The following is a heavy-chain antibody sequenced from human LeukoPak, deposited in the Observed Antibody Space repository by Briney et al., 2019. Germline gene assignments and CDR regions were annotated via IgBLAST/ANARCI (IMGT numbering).Heavy chain of an antibody. CDR3: VKAGGGSGWYWSP. J-gene: IGHJ5*02. V-gene: IGHV3-23*01. D-gene: IGHD6-19*01. Sequence: PGGSLRLSCTGSGFTFSNYVMSWVRQAPGKRLEWVSGISDSGGSTYYADSVKGRFTISRDNSKNTLFLQMNILRVEDTAVYYCVKAGGGSGWYWSPWGQGILVTVSS. CDR2: ISDSGGST. CDR1: GFTFSNYV.